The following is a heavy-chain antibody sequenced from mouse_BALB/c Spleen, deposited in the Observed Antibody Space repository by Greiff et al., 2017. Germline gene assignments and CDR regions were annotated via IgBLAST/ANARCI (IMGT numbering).Heavy chain of an antibody. CDR1: GFSLTGYG. J-gene: IGHJ1*01. Sequence: VKLQESGPGLVAPSQSLSITCTVSGFSLTGYGVNWVRQPPGKGLEWLGMIWGDGSTDYNSALKSRLSISKDNSKSQVFLKMNSLQTDDTARYYCARASLLRYGYFDVWGAGTTVTVSS. D-gene: IGHD1-2*01. V-gene: IGHV2-6-7*01. CDR3: ARASLLRYGYFDV. CDR2: IWGDGST.